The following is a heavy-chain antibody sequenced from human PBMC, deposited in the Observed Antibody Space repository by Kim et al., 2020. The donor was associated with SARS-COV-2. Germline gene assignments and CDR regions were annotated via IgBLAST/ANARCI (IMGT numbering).Heavy chain of an antibody. J-gene: IGHJ6*02. V-gene: IGHV4-30-2*01. Sequence: DTDLRNQVTISVDRSKNQFSLKLSSVTAADTAVYYCARGYGSGSPYGMDVWGQGTTVTVSS. CDR3: ARGYGSGSPYGMDV. D-gene: IGHD3-10*01.